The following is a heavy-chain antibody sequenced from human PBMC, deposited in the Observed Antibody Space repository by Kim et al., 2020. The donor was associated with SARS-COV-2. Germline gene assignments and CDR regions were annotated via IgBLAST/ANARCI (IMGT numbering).Heavy chain of an antibody. Sequence: GGSLRLSCAASGFTFSSYSMNWVRQAPGKGLEWVSSISSSSTYIYYADSVKGRFTISRDNAKNSLYLQMNSLRAEDTAVFYCARDLGTYGGNSYFDDWGRGTLVTVSS. D-gene: IGHD4-17*01. V-gene: IGHV3-21*01. CDR1: GFTFSSYS. CDR3: ARDLGTYGGNSYFDD. J-gene: IGHJ4*02. CDR2: ISSSSTYI.